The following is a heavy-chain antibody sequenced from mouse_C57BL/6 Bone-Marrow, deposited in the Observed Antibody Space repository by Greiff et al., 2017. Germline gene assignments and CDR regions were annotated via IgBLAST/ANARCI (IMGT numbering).Heavy chain of an antibody. CDR2: IYPGGGYT. Sequence: QVQLKQSGAELVRPGTSVKMSCKASGYTFTNYWIGWAKQRPGHGLEWIGDIYPGGGYTNYNEKFKGKATLNADKSSSTAYMQFSSLTSEDSAIYYCARCSYDYAMDYWGQGTSVTVSS. V-gene: IGHV1-63*01. CDR3: ARCSYDYAMDY. CDR1: GYTFTNYW. J-gene: IGHJ4*01. D-gene: IGHD6-1*01.